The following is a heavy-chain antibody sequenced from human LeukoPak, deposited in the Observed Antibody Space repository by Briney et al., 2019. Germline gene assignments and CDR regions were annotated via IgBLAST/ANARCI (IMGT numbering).Heavy chain of an antibody. J-gene: IGHJ4*02. D-gene: IGHD1/OR15-1a*01. CDR3: AKDEKPDGRWNIDH. CDR1: GFTFSGYT. V-gene: IGHV3-23*01. Sequence: GGSLRLSCAASGFTFSGYTMNWVRQAPGKGLEWVSGILANGDKTYYADSVKGRFTISRDNSKNTLWLLMVSLRAEDMAVYYCAKDEKPDGRWNIDHWGQGTLVTVSS. CDR2: ILANGDKT.